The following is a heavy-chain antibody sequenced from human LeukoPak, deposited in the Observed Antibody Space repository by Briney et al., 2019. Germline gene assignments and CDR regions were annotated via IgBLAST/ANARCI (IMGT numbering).Heavy chain of an antibody. CDR1: GGTFSGYA. D-gene: IGHD6-13*01. J-gene: IGHJ4*02. CDR2: MNPNSGNT. CDR3: ARSSVGIAAAGTDY. Sequence: GASVKVSCKASGGTFSGYAISWVRQAPGQGLEWMGWMNPNSGNTGYAQKFQGRVTMTRNTSISTAYMELSSLRSEDTAVYYCARSSVGIAAAGTDYWGQGTLVTVSS. V-gene: IGHV1-8*02.